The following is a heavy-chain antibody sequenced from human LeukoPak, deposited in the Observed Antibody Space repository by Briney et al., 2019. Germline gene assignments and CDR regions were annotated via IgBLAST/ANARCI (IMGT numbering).Heavy chain of an antibody. D-gene: IGHD6-13*01. CDR1: GFTFSDYY. V-gene: IGHV3-11*05. Sequence: GGSLRLSCAASGFTFSDYYMSWIRQAPGKGLEWVSYISSSSSYTNYADSVKGRFTISRDNAKNSLYLQMSSPRAEDTAVYYCARARGSSWADFDYWGQGTLVTVSS. CDR3: ARARGSSWADFDY. J-gene: IGHJ4*02. CDR2: ISSSSSYT.